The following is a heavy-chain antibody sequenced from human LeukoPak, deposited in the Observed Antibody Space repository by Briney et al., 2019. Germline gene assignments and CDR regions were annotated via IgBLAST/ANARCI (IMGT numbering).Heavy chain of an antibody. V-gene: IGHV3-48*01. CDR2: ISRGSRTV. D-gene: IGHD6-13*01. J-gene: IGHJ6*02. Sequence: GGSLRLSCAASGFTFSDYSMNWARQAPGKGPEWVSYISRGSRTVYYADSVKGRFTISKDNSKNTVYLQMSSLRVDDTAVYYCAKAASSSWPSYYYGMDVWGQGTTVTVSS. CDR1: GFTFSDYS. CDR3: AKAASSSWPSYYYGMDV.